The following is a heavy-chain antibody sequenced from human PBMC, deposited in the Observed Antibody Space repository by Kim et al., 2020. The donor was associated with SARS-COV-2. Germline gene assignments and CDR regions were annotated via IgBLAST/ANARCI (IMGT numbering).Heavy chain of an antibody. D-gene: IGHD3-9*01. CDR1: GFTFGDYA. J-gene: IGHJ6*02. Sequence: GGSLRLSCTAFGFTFGDYAMSWVRQAPGKGLEWGGFIRSKAYGGTTEYAASVKGRFTISRDDSKSIAYLQMNSLKTEDTAVYYCTRGSTWYYDILTGPIRGYYYYGRDVWGQGTTVTVSS. CDR3: TRGSTWYYDILTGPIRGYYYYGRDV. CDR2: IRSKAYGGTT. V-gene: IGHV3-49*04.